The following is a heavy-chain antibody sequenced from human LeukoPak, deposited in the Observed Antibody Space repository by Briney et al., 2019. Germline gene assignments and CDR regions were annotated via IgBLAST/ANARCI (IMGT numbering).Heavy chain of an antibody. CDR3: ARHYSGSYSPFDY. D-gene: IGHD1-26*01. J-gene: IGHJ4*02. CDR1: GASISVYY. CDR2: IYTSGST. V-gene: IGHV4-4*09. Sequence: SETLSLTCTVSGASISVYYWSWIRQPPGKGLEWIGFIYTSGSTNYNPSLKSRVTISVDTSKNQFTSKNQFSLKLSSVTAADTAVYYCARHYSGSYSPFDYWGQGPLVTVSS.